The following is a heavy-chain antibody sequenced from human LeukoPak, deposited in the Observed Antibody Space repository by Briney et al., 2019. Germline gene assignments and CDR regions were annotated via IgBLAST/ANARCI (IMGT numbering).Heavy chain of an antibody. D-gene: IGHD3-22*01. V-gene: IGHV1-18*01. Sequence: ASVKVSCKASGYTFTSYGISWVRQAPGQGLEWMGWISAYNGNTNYAQKLQGGVTMTTDTSTSTAYMELRSLRSDDTAVYYCARDRIGYYYDSSVDNWFDPWGQGTLVTVSS. J-gene: IGHJ5*02. CDR2: ISAYNGNT. CDR3: ARDRIGYYYDSSVDNWFDP. CDR1: GYTFTSYG.